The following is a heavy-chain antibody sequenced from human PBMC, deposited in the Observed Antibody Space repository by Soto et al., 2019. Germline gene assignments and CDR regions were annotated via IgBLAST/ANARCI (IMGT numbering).Heavy chain of an antibody. V-gene: IGHV3-30-3*01. CDR1: GFTFSSYA. Sequence: PGGSLRLSCAASGFTFSSYAMHWVRQAPGKGLEWVAVISYDGSNKYYADSVKGRFTISRDNSKNSLYLQMNSLRVEDTSVYYCARVSLEYYYDPAAPYWGAYYFDYWGQGTLVTVST. CDR3: ARVSLEYYYDPAAPYWGAYYFDY. D-gene: IGHD3-22*01. J-gene: IGHJ4*02. CDR2: ISYDGSNK.